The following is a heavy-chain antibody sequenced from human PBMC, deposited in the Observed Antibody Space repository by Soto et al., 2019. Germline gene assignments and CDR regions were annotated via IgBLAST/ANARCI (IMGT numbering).Heavy chain of an antibody. CDR1: RGSISTPY. CDR2: IYYSGST. D-gene: IGHD6-13*01. J-gene: IGHJ4*02. V-gene: IGHV4-59*11. CDR3: ARGVMAAGSYFFDY. Sequence: SETLGVTCTVSRGSISTPYWSWFRQPPGKGLEWIGYIYYSGSTNYNPSLKSRVAISVDTSKNQFSLKLTSVTAADSAVYYCARGVMAAGSYFFDYWGPGPLVTASS.